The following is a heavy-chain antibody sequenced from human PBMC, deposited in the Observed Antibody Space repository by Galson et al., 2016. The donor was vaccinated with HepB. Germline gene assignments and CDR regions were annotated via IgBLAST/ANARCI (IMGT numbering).Heavy chain of an antibody. V-gene: IGHV3-30*18. Sequence: SLRLSCAASGLTFSTYGMHWVRQAPGKGLEWVAVISFDGSNKYYVDSVKGRFTISRDNSKNTLYLQMNSLRAEDTAVYYCAKDSTGGKVGAITAAPTASYGMDVWGQGTTVTVSS. J-gene: IGHJ6*02. CDR2: ISFDGSNK. CDR1: GLTFSTYG. CDR3: AKDSTGGKVGAITAAPTASYGMDV. D-gene: IGHD1-26*01.